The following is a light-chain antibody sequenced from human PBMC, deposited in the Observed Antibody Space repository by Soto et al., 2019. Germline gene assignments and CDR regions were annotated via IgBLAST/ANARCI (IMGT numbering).Light chain of an antibody. CDR2: DVS. J-gene: IGLJ1*01. CDR3: SSYTRSSPSV. Sequence: QSVLTQPASVSGSPGQSITISCTGTSSDVGGYNYVSWYQQHPGKAPKLIIYDVSNRPSGVSNRFSGSKSGNTASLTISGLQAEDEADYYCSSYTRSSPSVLGTGTKVTVL. CDR1: SSDVGGYNY. V-gene: IGLV2-14*01.